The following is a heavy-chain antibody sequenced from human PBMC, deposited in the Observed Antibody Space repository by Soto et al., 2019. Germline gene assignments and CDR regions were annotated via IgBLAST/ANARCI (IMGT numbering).Heavy chain of an antibody. CDR2: IWYDGSNK. CDR3: ARGGLTDYCDY. CDR1: GFTFSSYG. Sequence: QVQLVESGGGVVQPGRSLRLSCAASGFTFSSYGMHWVRQAPGKGLEWVAVIWYDGSNKYYADSVKGRFTISRDNSKNTLYLQMNSLRAEDTAVYYCARGGLTDYCDYWGQGTLVTVSS. D-gene: IGHD2-21*02. V-gene: IGHV3-33*01. J-gene: IGHJ4*02.